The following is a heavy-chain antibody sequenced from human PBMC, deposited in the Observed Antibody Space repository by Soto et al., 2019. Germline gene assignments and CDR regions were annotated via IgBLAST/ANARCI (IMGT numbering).Heavy chain of an antibody. CDR2: ISAYNGNT. Sequence: GASVKVSCKVSGHTFTAYYIHWVRQAPGQGLEWMGWISAYNGNTNYAQKLQGRVTMTTDTSTSTAYMELRSLRSDDTAVYYCARASKVLYYYYGMDVWGQGTTVTVSS. CDR3: ARASKVLYYYYGMDV. V-gene: IGHV1-18*04. D-gene: IGHD4-4*01. J-gene: IGHJ6*02. CDR1: GHTFTAYY.